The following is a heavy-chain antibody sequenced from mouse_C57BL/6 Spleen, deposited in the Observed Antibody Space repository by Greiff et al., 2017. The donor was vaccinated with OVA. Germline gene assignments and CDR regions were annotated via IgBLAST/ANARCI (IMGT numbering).Heavy chain of an antibody. CDR1: GYAFSSSW. D-gene: IGHD3-3*01. CDR3: ARTGLLYAMDY. Sequence: VQLKESGPELVKPGASVKISCKASGYAFSSSWMNWVKQRPGKGLEWIGRIYPGDGDTNYNGKFKGKATLTADKSSSTAYMQLSSLTSEDAAVYFCARTGLLYAMDYWGQGTSVTVSS. J-gene: IGHJ4*01. CDR2: IYPGDGDT. V-gene: IGHV1-82*01.